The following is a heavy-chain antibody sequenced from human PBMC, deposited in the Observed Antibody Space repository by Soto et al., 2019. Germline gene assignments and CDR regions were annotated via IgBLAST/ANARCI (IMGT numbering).Heavy chain of an antibody. D-gene: IGHD5-12*01. CDR2: IYYSGST. V-gene: IGHV4-61*01. Sequence: SETLSLTCTVSGGSVSSGSYYWSWIRQPPGKGLEWIGYIYYSGSTNYNPSLKSRVTISVDTSKNQFSLKLSSVTAADTAVYYCARVRADVATMGRLNWFDPWGQGTLVTVSS. CDR3: ARVRADVATMGRLNWFDP. J-gene: IGHJ5*02. CDR1: GGSVSSGSYY.